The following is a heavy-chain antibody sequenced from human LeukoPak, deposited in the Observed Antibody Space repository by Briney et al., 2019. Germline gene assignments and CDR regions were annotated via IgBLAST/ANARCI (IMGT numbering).Heavy chain of an antibody. CDR3: AKDTTYSSSWYFDY. V-gene: IGHV3-9*01. Sequence: GRSLRLSCAASGFTFEDYAMHWVRQAPGKGLEWVSGISWNSGSIGYADSVKGRFTISRDNAKNSLYLQMNSLRAEDTALYYCAKDTTYSSSWYFDYWGQGTLVTVSS. J-gene: IGHJ4*02. D-gene: IGHD6-13*01. CDR1: GFTFEDYA. CDR2: ISWNSGSI.